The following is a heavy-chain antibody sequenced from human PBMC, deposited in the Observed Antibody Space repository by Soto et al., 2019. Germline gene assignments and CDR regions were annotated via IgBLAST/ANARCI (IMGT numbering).Heavy chain of an antibody. CDR3: ARDPYYDSSGYLASNGMDV. CDR1: GFTVSSNY. J-gene: IGHJ6*02. CDR2: IYSDGNT. D-gene: IGHD3-22*01. Sequence: EVQLVESGGGLVQPGGSLRLSCAASGFTVSSNYMSWVRQAPGKGLEWVSVIYSDGNTYYADSVKGRFTISRHNSKNTLYLQMNSRRAEDTAVYYCARDPYYDSSGYLASNGMDVWGQGTTVTVSS. V-gene: IGHV3-53*04.